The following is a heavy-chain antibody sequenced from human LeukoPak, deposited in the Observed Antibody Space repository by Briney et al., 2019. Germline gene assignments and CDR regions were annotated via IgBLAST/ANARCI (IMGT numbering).Heavy chain of an antibody. D-gene: IGHD7-27*01. J-gene: IGHJ4*02. CDR1: GYSISSGYY. Sequence: SETLSLTCAVSGYSISSGYYWGWIRQPPGKGLEWIGSIYHSGSTYYNPSLKSRVTISVDTSKNQFSLKLSSVTAADTAVYYCARHFIKLGYFDYWGQGTLVTVSS. CDR2: IYHSGST. V-gene: IGHV4-38-2*01. CDR3: ARHFIKLGYFDY.